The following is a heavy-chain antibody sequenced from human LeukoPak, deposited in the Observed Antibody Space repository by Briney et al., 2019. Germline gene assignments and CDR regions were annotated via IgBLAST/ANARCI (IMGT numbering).Heavy chain of an antibody. Sequence: SETLSLTCAVYGGSFSGYYWSWIRQPPGKGLEWIGCIYYSGSTYYNPSLKSRVTISVDTSKNQFSLKLSSVTAADTAVYYCARGSAAYYFDYWGQGTLVTVSS. CDR1: GGSFSGYY. CDR3: ARGSAAYYFDY. V-gene: IGHV4-34*09. J-gene: IGHJ4*02. CDR2: IYYSGST.